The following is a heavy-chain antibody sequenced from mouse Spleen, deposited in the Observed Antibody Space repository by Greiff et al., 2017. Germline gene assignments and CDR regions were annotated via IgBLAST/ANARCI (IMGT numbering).Heavy chain of an antibody. V-gene: IGHV1-52*01. CDR3: AREGYYDGYAMDY. J-gene: IGHJ4*01. D-gene: IGHD1-1*01. CDR2: IDPSDSET. CDR1: GYTFTSYW. Sequence: QVQLQQSGAELVRPGSSVKLSCKASGYTFTSYWMHWVKQRPIQGLEWIGNIDPSDSETHYNQKFKDKATLTVDKSSSTAYMQLSSLTSEDSAVYYCAREGYYDGYAMDYWGQGTSVTVSS.